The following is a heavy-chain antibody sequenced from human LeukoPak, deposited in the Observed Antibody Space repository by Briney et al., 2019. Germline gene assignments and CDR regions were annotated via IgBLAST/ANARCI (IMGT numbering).Heavy chain of an antibody. V-gene: IGHV3-23*01. CDR3: AKGNDRYYYGMDV. Sequence: GGSLRLSCAASGFTFSSYATSWVRQAPVKVLEWVSAISGSGGSTYYADSVKGRFTISRDNSKNTLYLQMNSLRAEDTAVYYCAKGNDRYYYGMDVWGQGTTVTVSS. CDR1: GFTFSSYA. D-gene: IGHD1-1*01. J-gene: IGHJ6*02. CDR2: ISGSGGST.